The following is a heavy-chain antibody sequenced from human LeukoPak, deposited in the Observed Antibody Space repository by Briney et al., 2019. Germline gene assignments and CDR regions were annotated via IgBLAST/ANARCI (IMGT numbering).Heavy chain of an antibody. Sequence: PSETLSLTCTVSGGSISSSSYYWGWIRQPPGKGLEWIGSIYYSGSTYYSPSLKSRVTISVDTSKNQFSLKLSSVTAADTAVYYCARVGYARDTAMGYFDYWGQGTLVTVSS. CDR3: ARVGYARDTAMGYFDY. CDR1: GGSISSSSYY. V-gene: IGHV4-39*07. J-gene: IGHJ4*02. D-gene: IGHD5-18*01. CDR2: IYYSGST.